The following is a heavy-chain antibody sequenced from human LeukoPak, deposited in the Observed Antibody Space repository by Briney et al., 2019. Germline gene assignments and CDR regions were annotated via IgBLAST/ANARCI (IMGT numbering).Heavy chain of an antibody. CDR1: GFTFSSYS. CDR2: ISGDSRYI. D-gene: IGHD2-2*01. V-gene: IGHV3-21*01. CDR3: ARAPTVLVGYCSSSSCQADY. J-gene: IGHJ4*02. Sequence: GGSLRLSCAASGFTFSSYSMNWVRQAPGKGLERVSAISGDSRYIYYADSVRGRFTISRDNAENSLYLQMNSLRVEDTAVYYCARAPTVLVGYCSSSSCQADYWGQGTLVTVSS.